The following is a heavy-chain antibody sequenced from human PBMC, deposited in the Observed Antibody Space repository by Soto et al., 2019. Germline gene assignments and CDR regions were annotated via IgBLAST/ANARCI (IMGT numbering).Heavy chain of an antibody. D-gene: IGHD6-13*01. CDR1: GFTFSSYA. V-gene: IGHV3-23*01. Sequence: EVQLLESGGGLVQPGGSLRLSCAASGFTFSSYAMSWVRQAPGKWLEWVSTLSGSGGSTYYADSVKGRFTISRDNSKNTLYLQMNSLRAEDTAVYYCARSYSSSWYYFDYWGQGTLVTVSS. CDR3: ARSYSSSWYYFDY. CDR2: LSGSGGST. J-gene: IGHJ4*02.